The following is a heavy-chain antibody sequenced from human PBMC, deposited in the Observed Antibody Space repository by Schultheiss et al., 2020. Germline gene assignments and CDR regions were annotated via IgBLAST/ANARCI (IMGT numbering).Heavy chain of an antibody. CDR1: GFTFTNYA. CDR3: ATPYGSGSLLGFYYGLDV. Sequence: GESLKISCAASGFTFTNYAMNWVRQAPGKGLEWLSYISGGSSTIYYADSVKGRFTISRDNAKNSLYLQMNSLRAEDTAVYYCATPYGSGSLLGFYYGLDVWGQGTTVTVSS. CDR2: ISGGSSTI. J-gene: IGHJ6*02. V-gene: IGHV3-48*01. D-gene: IGHD3-10*01.